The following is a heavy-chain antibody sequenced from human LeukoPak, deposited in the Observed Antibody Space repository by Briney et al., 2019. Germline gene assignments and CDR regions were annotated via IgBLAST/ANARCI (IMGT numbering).Heavy chain of an antibody. CDR1: GGSISSYY. Sequence: SETLSLTCTVSGGSISSYYWIWIRQPPGKGLEWIGYIYYRGRTNYNHSLKSRVTISVDTSKNQFSLKLSSVTAADTAVYYCARVLGCSTTSCYAAYIDSWGQGTLVTVSS. J-gene: IGHJ4*02. D-gene: IGHD2-2*01. CDR3: ARVLGCSTTSCYAAYIDS. V-gene: IGHV4-59*01. CDR2: IYYRGRT.